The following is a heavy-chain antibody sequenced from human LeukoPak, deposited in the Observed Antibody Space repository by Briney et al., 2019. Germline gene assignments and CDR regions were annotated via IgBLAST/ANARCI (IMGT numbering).Heavy chain of an antibody. CDR3: ARIKGPVGASRDRLRGAFDI. CDR1: GGSISSGGYY. Sequence: SETLSLTCTVSGGSISSGGYYWSWIRQHPGKGLEWIGYIYYSGSTYYNPSLKSRVTISVDTSKNQFSLKLSSVTAADAAVYYCARIKGPVGASRDRLRGAFDIWGQGTMVTVSS. J-gene: IGHJ3*02. V-gene: IGHV4-31*03. CDR2: IYYSGST. D-gene: IGHD1-26*01.